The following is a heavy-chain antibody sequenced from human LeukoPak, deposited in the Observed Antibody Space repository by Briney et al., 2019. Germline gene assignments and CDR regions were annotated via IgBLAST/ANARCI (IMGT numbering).Heavy chain of an antibody. V-gene: IGHV1-8*01. Sequence: ASVKVSCKASGYTFTNYDINWVRQATGQGLEWMGWMNPNSGYTGYAQKFQGRVTMTRNTSISTAYMELSSLRSEDTAVYYCATQRRGGTPSYYMDVWGKGTTVTISS. CDR1: GYTFTNYD. CDR3: ATQRRGGTPSYYMDV. J-gene: IGHJ6*03. D-gene: IGHD2-15*01. CDR2: MNPNSGYT.